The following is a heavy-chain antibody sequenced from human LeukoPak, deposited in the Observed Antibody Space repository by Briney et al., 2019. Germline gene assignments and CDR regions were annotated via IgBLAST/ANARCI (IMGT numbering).Heavy chain of an antibody. CDR1: GGSILDSTYY. CDR2: IFYTGNT. J-gene: IGHJ5*02. D-gene: IGHD3-22*01. Sequence: SETLSLTCTVSGGSILDSTYYWAWIRQPPGKGLEWIATIFYTGNTHYNPSLKSRVTMSVDTVKSQFSLNLNSVTAADTAVYYCARQSSGYYYGWFDPWGQGTLVTVSS. V-gene: IGHV4-39*01. CDR3: ARQSSGYYYGWFDP.